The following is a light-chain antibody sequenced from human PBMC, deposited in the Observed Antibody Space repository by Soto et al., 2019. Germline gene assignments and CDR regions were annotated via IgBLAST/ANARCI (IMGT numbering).Light chain of an antibody. CDR2: GAS. CDR1: QSVSSNY. Sequence: EIVLTQSPGSLSLSPGERATLSCRASQSVSSNYLAWYQQKPGQAPRLLIYGASSRATGIPDRFSGSGSGTDFTLTISSLEPEDFAVYYCQQRSNWPEFTFGPGTKVDIK. J-gene: IGKJ3*01. V-gene: IGKV3D-20*02. CDR3: QQRSNWPEFT.